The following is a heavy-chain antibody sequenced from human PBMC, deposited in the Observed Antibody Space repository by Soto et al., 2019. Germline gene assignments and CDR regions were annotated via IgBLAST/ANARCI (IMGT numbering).Heavy chain of an antibody. CDR1: GFTSSNYA. V-gene: IGHV3-23*01. CDR2: ISGSGGRT. D-gene: IGHD3-3*01. J-gene: IGHJ4*02. Sequence: PGGSQRLSCAVSGFTSSNYAMSWVRQAPGKGLEWVTAISGSGGRTYYADSVKGRITTSRDNSKNTLFLQMNSLRDEDTAVYYCARGDSYYDFGIECWGQGTVVTVSS. CDR3: ARGDSYYDFGIEC.